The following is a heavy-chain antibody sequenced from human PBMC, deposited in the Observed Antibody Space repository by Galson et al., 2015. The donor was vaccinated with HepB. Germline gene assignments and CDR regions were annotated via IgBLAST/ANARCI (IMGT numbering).Heavy chain of an antibody. CDR2: ISGSGGST. D-gene: IGHD4-23*01. J-gene: IGHJ4*02. V-gene: IGHV3-23*01. Sequence: SLRLSCAASGFTFSSYAMSWVRRAPGKGLEWVSAISGSGGSTYYADSVKGRFTISRDNSKNTLYLQMNSLRAEDTAVYYCAKDRRDGGNSAFFDYWGQGTLVTVSS. CDR1: GFTFSSYA. CDR3: AKDRRDGGNSAFFDY.